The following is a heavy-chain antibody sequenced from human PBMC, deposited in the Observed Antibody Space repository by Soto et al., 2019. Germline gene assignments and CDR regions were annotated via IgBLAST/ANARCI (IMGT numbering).Heavy chain of an antibody. CDR2: IRIKANSYAT. Sequence: EVQLVESGGGLVQPGGSLKLSCAASGFTFSGSPIHWVRQASGKGLEWLGRIRIKANSYATSYAASVKGRFTISRDDSMNTAYLQVNSLKTEDTAVYYCSRLVGSWCDSWGQGTLVTVSS. CDR1: GFTFSGSP. D-gene: IGHD1-1*01. V-gene: IGHV3-73*02. J-gene: IGHJ5*01. CDR3: SRLVGSWCDS.